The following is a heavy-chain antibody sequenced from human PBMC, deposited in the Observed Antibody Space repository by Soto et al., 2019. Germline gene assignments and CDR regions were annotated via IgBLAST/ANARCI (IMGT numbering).Heavy chain of an antibody. CDR3: ASMRLSIAGAAPGNWFDP. CDR1: GGSISSSSYY. CDR2: IYYSGST. D-gene: IGHD6-19*01. Sequence: QLQLQESGPGLVKPSETLSLTCTVSGGSISSSSYYWGWIRQPPGKGLEWIGSIYYSGSTYYNPSLKSGFTISVATSYTQYSLELSSVTAAHPAVYYCASMRLSIAGAAPGNWFDPWCQGTLVTVSS. V-gene: IGHV4-39*01. J-gene: IGHJ5*02.